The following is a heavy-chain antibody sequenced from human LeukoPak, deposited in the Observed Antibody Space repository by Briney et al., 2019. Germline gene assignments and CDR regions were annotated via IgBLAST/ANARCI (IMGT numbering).Heavy chain of an antibody. Sequence: GGSLRLSCAASGFTFSSYAMSWVRQAPGKGLEWVAVIWYDGSNKYYADSVKGRFTISRDNSKNTLYLQMNSLRAEDTAVYYCARDRSLMVGAFDYWGQGTLVTVSS. V-gene: IGHV3-33*08. CDR1: GFTFSSYA. CDR2: IWYDGSNK. D-gene: IGHD1-26*01. J-gene: IGHJ4*02. CDR3: ARDRSLMVGAFDY.